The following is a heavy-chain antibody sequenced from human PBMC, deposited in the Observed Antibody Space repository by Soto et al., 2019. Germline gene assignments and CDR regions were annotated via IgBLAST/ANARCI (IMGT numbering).Heavy chain of an antibody. CDR2: VKSDGSS. V-gene: IGHV3-74*01. CDR1: GFTFSTYW. J-gene: IGHJ6*02. Sequence: EVQLVESGGGLVQPGGSLRLSCAASGFTFSTYWMHWVRQIPGKGLEWVSRVKSDGSSYYADPVKGRFTISRDNAWNTVYLQMNRLRAEDTALYYCARGLKNYYGMDVWGQGTTVTFSS. CDR3: ARGLKNYYGMDV.